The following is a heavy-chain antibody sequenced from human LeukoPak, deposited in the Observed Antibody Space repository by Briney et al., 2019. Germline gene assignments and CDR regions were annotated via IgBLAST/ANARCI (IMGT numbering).Heavy chain of an antibody. Sequence: GASVKVSCKASGYTFTSYDINWVRQPTGQGLEWMGWMNPNSGNTGYAQKFQGRATMTRNTSISTAYMELSSLRSEDTAVYYCAANAPDSSGYKLDYWGQGTLVTVSS. D-gene: IGHD3-22*01. J-gene: IGHJ4*02. CDR2: MNPNSGNT. CDR3: AANAPDSSGYKLDY. CDR1: GYTFTSYD. V-gene: IGHV1-8*01.